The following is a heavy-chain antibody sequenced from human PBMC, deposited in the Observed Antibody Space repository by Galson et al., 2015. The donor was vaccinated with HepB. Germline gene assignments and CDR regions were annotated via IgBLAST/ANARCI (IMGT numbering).Heavy chain of an antibody. CDR1: GYTFTSYA. V-gene: IGHV1-3*01. Sequence: SVKVSCKASGYTFTSYAMHWVRQAPGQRLEWMGWINAGNGNTKYPQKFQGRVTITRDTSASTAYMELSSLRSEDTAVYYCARGVLRFLEWLLPQGGDYYGMDVWGQGTTVTVS. D-gene: IGHD3-3*01. J-gene: IGHJ6*02. CDR3: ARGVLRFLEWLLPQGGDYYGMDV. CDR2: INAGNGNT.